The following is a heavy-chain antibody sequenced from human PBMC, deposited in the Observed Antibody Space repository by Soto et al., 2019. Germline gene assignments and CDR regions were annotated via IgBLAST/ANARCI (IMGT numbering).Heavy chain of an antibody. CDR1: GYTFTRYA. Sequence: GASVKVSCKASGYTFTRYAMHWVRQAPGQRLEWMGWINAGNGNTKYSQKFQGRVTITRDTSASTAYMELSSLRSEDTAVYYCASNRPSYSSGWSRGAFDCWGQGTRVIVSS. V-gene: IGHV1-3*01. J-gene: IGHJ3*01. CDR2: INAGNGNT. CDR3: ASNRPSYSSGWSRGAFDC. D-gene: IGHD6-19*01.